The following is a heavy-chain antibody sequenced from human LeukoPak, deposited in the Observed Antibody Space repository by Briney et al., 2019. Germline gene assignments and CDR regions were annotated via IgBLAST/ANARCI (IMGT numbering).Heavy chain of an antibody. CDR1: GFTFSSYA. V-gene: IGHV3-23*01. CDR2: ISGSGGST. CDR3: AKNLPSSGWYVHY. Sequence: GGSVRHPCAASGFTFSSYAMSWVRQAPGKGLEWVSAISGSGGSTYYADSVKGRFTISRDNSKNTLYLQMNSLRAEDTAVYYCAKNLPSSGWYVHYWGQGTLVTVSS. J-gene: IGHJ4*02. D-gene: IGHD6-19*01.